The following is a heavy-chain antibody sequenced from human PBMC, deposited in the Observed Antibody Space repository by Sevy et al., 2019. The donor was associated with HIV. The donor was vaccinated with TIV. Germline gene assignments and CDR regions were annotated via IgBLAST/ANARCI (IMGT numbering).Heavy chain of an antibody. CDR1: GFPFNDHA. V-gene: IGHV3-9*01. D-gene: IGHD2-21*01. CDR2: ISWNSRNI. J-gene: IGHJ6*02. CDR3: AKDINRGCDGVNCYSYYYYFYGLDV. Sequence: GGSLRRSCAASGFPFNDHAMHWVRQVPGKGLEWVSGISWNSRNIGYADSVKGRFTISRDNARHFVYLEMNSLRPEDTAFYYCAKDINRGCDGVNCYSYYYYFYGLDVCGQGTTVTVSS.